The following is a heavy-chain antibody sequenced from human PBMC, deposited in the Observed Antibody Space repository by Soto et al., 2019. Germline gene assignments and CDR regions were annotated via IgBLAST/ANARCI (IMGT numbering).Heavy chain of an antibody. Sequence: QVQLVQSGAEVKKPGASVKVSCKASGYTFTSYGISWVRQAPGQGLEWMGWISAYNGNTNYAQKLQGRVTMTTDTSTSTAYMELRSLRSDDTSFYYCASDLKVVLPAAIWGMDVWGQGTTITVSS. D-gene: IGHD2-2*01. V-gene: IGHV1-18*01. CDR2: ISAYNGNT. CDR1: GYTFTSYG. J-gene: IGHJ6*02. CDR3: ASDLKVVLPAAIWGMDV.